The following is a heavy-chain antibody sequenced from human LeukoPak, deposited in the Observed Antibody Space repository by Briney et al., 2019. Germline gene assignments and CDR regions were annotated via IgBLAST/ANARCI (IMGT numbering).Heavy chain of an antibody. J-gene: IGHJ3*02. V-gene: IGHV4-4*07. CDR1: GGSFSGYY. CDR3: ASHRRSIAAGSDNAFDI. CDR2: IYTSGST. D-gene: IGHD6-13*01. Sequence: PSETLSLTCSVSGGSFSGYYWSWIRQPAGKGLEWIGRIYTSGSTNYNPSLKSRVTMSVDTSKNQFSLKLSSVTAADTAVYYCASHRRSIAAGSDNAFDIWGQGTMVTVSS.